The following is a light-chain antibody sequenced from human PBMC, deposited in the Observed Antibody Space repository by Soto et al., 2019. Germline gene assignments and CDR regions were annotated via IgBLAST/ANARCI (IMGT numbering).Light chain of an antibody. CDR2: DAS. Sequence: EIVMTQSPATLSVSPGERATLSCRASQSVGSNLAWYQQKPGQAPRLLIYDASTRATGLPAMFSGSGSGTEFTLTISSLQSEDFAFYYCQQYNNWPMYTFGQGTKLEIK. V-gene: IGKV3-15*01. CDR3: QQYNNWPMYT. CDR1: QSVGSN. J-gene: IGKJ2*01.